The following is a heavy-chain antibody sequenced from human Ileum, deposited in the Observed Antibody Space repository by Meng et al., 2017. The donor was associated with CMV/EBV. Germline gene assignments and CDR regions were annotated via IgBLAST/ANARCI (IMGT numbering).Heavy chain of an antibody. CDR2: ISYDGSNK. V-gene: IGHV3-30*04. Sequence: GFTFSSYAMHWGRQAPGKGLEWVAVISYDGSNKYYADSVKGRFTISRDNSKNTLYLQMNSLRAEDTAVYYCARAYDYYYDSSGYFGYWGQGTLVTVSS. D-gene: IGHD3-22*01. CDR3: ARAYDYYYDSSGYFGY. J-gene: IGHJ4*02. CDR1: GFTFSSYA.